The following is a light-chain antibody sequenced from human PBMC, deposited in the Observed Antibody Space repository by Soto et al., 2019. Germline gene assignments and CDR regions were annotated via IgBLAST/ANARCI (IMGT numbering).Light chain of an antibody. V-gene: IGKV1-39*01. CDR2: AAS. J-gene: IGKJ1*01. Sequence: DIQMTQSPSSLSASVGDRVTITCRASRNIRNYVNWYQQKPGRAPNLLISAASGLQSGDPSRVSGSGSGTDFTLPISSLQPEDFATYYCQQSYITPRTFGQGTNLEVK. CDR3: QQSYITPRT. CDR1: RNIRNY.